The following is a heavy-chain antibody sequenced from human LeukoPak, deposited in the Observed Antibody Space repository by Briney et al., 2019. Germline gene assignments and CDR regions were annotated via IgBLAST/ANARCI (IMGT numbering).Heavy chain of an antibody. V-gene: IGHV3-21*01. CDR3: ARDPGRSGGSCYSDY. Sequence: GGSLRLSCAASGFTFGSFSMTWVRQAPGKGLEWVSTISSSGSGTYIYYADSVKGRFTISRDNAKNSLYLQMNSLRAEDTAVYYCARDPGRSGGSCYSDYWGRGTLVTVSS. D-gene: IGHD2-15*01. CDR2: ISSSGSGTYI. J-gene: IGHJ4*02. CDR1: GFTFGSFS.